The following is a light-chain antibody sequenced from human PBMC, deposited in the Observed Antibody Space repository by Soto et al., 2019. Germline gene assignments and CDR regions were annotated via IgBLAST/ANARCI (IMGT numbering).Light chain of an antibody. CDR3: HQRSNWPWT. Sequence: EIVLTRSPDTLSLSPGEIATLSCRASQSVSSFLAWYQQKPGQAPRLLIYDATNRATGVPARFSGSGSATDFTLTITSLEPEDFAVYYCHQRSNWPWTFGQGTKVDNK. CDR1: QSVSSF. CDR2: DAT. J-gene: IGKJ1*01. V-gene: IGKV3-11*01.